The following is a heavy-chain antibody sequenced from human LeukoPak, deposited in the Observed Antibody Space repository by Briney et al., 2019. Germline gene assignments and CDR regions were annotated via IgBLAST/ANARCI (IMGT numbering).Heavy chain of an antibody. CDR2: ISGSGGST. V-gene: IGHV3-23*01. CDR3: AKDGELRYFDWLSNYFDY. Sequence: GGSLRLSCAASGFTFSSYAMSWVRQAPGKGLEWVSAISGSGGSTYYADSVKGRFTISRDNSKNTLYLQMNSLRAEDTAVYYCAKDGELRYFDWLSNYFDYWGQGTLVTVSS. J-gene: IGHJ4*02. D-gene: IGHD3-9*01. CDR1: GFTFSSYA.